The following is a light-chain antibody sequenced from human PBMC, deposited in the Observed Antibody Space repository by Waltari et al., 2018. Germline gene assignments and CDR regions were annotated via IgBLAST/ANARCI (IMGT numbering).Light chain of an antibody. Sequence: QSALTQLDSVSGSPGQYINISCTGPSSDFVASDYFSWYQQHPGKPPILLIFDASNRPSGISIHFSCTKPGTTAPLSISALRAEDEADYHCRSYAISGGFLFGGGTRRSVL. V-gene: IGLV2-14*03. CDR3: RSYAISGGFL. J-gene: IGLJ2*01. CDR1: SSDFVASDY. CDR2: DAS.